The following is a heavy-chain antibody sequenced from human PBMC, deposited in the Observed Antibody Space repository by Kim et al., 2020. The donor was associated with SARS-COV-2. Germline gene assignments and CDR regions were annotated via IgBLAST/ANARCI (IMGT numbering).Heavy chain of an antibody. D-gene: IGHD3-22*01. CDR2: VKPRVDGGTA. J-gene: IGHJ4*01. CDR3: TTDPGDSSGFGLGY. V-gene: IGHV3-15*01. Sequence: GGSLRLSCADPGFTFNNAWMSWVRQAPGKGLEWVGRVKPRVDGGTADYVAAVEGRFTISRDDSKNTLYLQMNILKIEDTAMYYCTTDPGDSSGFGLGYWG. CDR1: GFTFNNAW.